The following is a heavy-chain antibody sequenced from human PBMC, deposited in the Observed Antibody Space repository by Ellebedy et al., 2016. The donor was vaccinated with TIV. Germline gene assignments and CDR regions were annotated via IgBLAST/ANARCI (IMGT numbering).Heavy chain of an antibody. CDR1: GFIFSDYT. D-gene: IGHD6-13*01. J-gene: IGHJ6*02. CDR3: ARTHKHTGSSWYRDYFYYATDV. Sequence: PGGSLRLSCAASGFIFSDYTMNWVRQAPGKGLEWISDISSGSGSINYADSVKGRFTISRDNAKNSLHLQMNSLRAEDTAVYYCARTHKHTGSSWYRDYFYYATDVWGQGTTVTVSS. CDR2: ISSGSGSI. V-gene: IGHV3-48*04.